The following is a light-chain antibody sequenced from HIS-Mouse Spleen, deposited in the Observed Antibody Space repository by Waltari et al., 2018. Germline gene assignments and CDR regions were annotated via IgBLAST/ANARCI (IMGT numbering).Light chain of an antibody. CDR3: SSYTSSSTEV. Sequence: QSALTQPASVSGSPGQSITISCTGTSSDVGGYNYVPWYQQHPGKAPKLMIYDVSNRPSGVSNRFSGSKSGNTASLTISGLQAEDEDDYYCSSYTSSSTEVFGGGTKLTVL. CDR1: SSDVGGYNY. J-gene: IGLJ2*01. V-gene: IGLV2-14*03. CDR2: DVS.